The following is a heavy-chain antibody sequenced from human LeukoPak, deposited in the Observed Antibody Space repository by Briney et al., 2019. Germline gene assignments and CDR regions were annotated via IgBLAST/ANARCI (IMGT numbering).Heavy chain of an antibody. CDR2: IYYSGST. CDR1: GGSINSYY. J-gene: IGHJ3*02. Sequence: SETLSLTCTVSGGSINSYYWSWIRQPPGKGLEWIGYIYYSGSTNYNPSLKSRVTISVDTSKNQFSLKLSSVTAADTAVYYCAKGLGYCSGGSCLDAFDIWGQGTMVTVSS. D-gene: IGHD2-15*01. V-gene: IGHV4-59*01. CDR3: AKGLGYCSGGSCLDAFDI.